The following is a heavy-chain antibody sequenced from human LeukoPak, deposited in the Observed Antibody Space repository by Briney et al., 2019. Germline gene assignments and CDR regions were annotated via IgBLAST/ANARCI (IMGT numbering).Heavy chain of an antibody. CDR2: INEDGSTT. V-gene: IGHV3-74*01. CDR3: VRDLGGRSGH. J-gene: IGHJ4*02. D-gene: IGHD1-26*01. Sequence: AGGSLRLSCAASGFTFSSNWMHWVRHAPGKGLVWVSRINEDGSTTNYADSVKGRSTIFRDNAKNTLYLQTNSLRAEDTAVYYCVRDLGGRSGHWGQGTLVTVSS. CDR1: GFTFSSNW.